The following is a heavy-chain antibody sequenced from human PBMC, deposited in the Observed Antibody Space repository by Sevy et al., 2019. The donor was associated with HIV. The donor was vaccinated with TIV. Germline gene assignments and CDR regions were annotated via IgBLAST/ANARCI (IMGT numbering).Heavy chain of an antibody. CDR1: GFTFSDHY. V-gene: IGHV3-72*01. D-gene: IGHD6-13*01. Sequence: GGSLRLSCAASGFTFSDHYMEWVRQAPGKGLEWVGRIRNEADSYTTEYAASVKGRFTIPRDDSENSLYLLMNGLKTEDTAVYYCTTHAGIAAAGRVFDYWGQGTLVTVSS. CDR3: TTHAGIAAAGRVFDY. J-gene: IGHJ4*02. CDR2: IRNEADSYTT.